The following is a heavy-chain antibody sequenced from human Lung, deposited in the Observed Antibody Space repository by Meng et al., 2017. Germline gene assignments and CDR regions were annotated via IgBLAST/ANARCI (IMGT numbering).Heavy chain of an antibody. V-gene: IGHV4-34*01. CDR2: INHGGRP. J-gene: IGHJ4*02. D-gene: IGHD3-10*01. CDR1: VGSVSGPY. CDR3: ARERPSTILRGVIDF. Sequence: QCGAGPFSRSEDRSLPCAVYVGSVSGPYWSWLRHAPAKALASIGKINHGGRPNYNPSLERRVTISVDTPKNQFSLRLTSMTVADTAVYYCARERPSTILRGVIDFWGQGALVTVSS.